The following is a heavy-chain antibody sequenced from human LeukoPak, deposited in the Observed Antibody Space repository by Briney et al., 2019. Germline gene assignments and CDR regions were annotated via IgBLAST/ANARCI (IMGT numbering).Heavy chain of an antibody. D-gene: IGHD3-22*01. CDR2: IYTTGST. Sequence: RPSETLSLTCTVSGGSISSYYWSWIRQPAGKGLEWVGRIYTTGSTNYNPSLKSRVSMSVDTSKNQFSLNLTSVTAADTAVYFCARGRSDSVGSYYFDYWGQGTLVTVSS. V-gene: IGHV4-4*07. CDR3: ARGRSDSVGSYYFDY. J-gene: IGHJ4*02. CDR1: GGSISSYY.